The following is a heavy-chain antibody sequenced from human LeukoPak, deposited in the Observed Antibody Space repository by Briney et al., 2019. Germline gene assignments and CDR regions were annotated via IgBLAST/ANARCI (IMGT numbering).Heavy chain of an antibody. D-gene: IGHD3-10*01. CDR1: GFSLSTSGMR. CDR3: ARSRVRLLWFGEQFDY. V-gene: IGHV2-70*04. J-gene: IGHJ4*02. CDR2: IDWDDDK. Sequence: SGPTLVNPTQTLTLTCTFSGFSLSTSGMRVSWIRQPPGKALEWLARIDWDDDKFYSTSLKTRLTISKDTSKNQVVLTMTNRDPVDTATYYCARSRVRLLWFGEQFDYWGQGTLVTVSS.